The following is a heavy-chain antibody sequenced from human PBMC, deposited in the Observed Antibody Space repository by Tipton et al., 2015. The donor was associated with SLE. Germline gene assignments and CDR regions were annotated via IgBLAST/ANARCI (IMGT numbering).Heavy chain of an antibody. CDR1: GTSISGYY. D-gene: IGHD4-17*01. CDR2: VSHSGVT. V-gene: IGHV4-59*08. CDR3: ARQYTTVTGYEN. Sequence: TLSLTCSVSGTSISGYYWTWIRQPPGKGLEYIGYVSHSGVTNSNPSLQSRVTMSTDTSKNQFSLELASVTAADTALYYCARQYTTVTGYENWGQGTLVTVSS. J-gene: IGHJ4*02.